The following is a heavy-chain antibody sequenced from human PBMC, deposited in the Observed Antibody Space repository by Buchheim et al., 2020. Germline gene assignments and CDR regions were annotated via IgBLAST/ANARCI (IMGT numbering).Heavy chain of an antibody. CDR2: LRPDTGGP. V-gene: IGHV1-2*02. CDR1: GYTFAAYH. Sequence: QVQLVQSGAEVKKPGASVKVSCKASGYTFAAYHIHWVRQAPGHGLEWVGCLRPDTGGPYYEQKFQGRVTLTSDTSINTMYLELSSLRSDDTAVYFCARETWYFASWGQGTL. J-gene: IGHJ4*02. CDR3: ARETWYFAS.